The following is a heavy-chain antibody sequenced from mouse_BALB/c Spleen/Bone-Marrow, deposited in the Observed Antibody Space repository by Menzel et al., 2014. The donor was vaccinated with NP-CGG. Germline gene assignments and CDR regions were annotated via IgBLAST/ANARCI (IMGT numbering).Heavy chain of an antibody. Sequence: VQLQQSGAELVKPGASVKLSCKASSYTFSNYYMYWVKQRPGQGLEWIGESNPSNGGSNFNEKFKSKATLTVDKSSSTAYMQLSSLTSGDSAVYHCTRSNYGYWYFDVWGAGTTVTVSS. V-gene: IGHV1S81*02. CDR1: SYTFSNYY. CDR2: SNPSNGGS. D-gene: IGHD1-1*01. CDR3: TRSNYGYWYFDV. J-gene: IGHJ1*01.